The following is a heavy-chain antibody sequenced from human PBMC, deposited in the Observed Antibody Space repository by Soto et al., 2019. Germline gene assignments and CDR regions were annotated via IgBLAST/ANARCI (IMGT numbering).Heavy chain of an antibody. CDR2: IDWADDK. CDR3: PRTHGPSGNYDLDY. J-gene: IGHJ4*02. CDR1: GFSITTRAMC. Sequence: GPTLVNPTQTLTLTCTFSGFSITTRAMCVSWIRQPPGKALEWLALIDWADDKYYSTSLKTRLTISKDTSKNQVVLTMTNVDPVDTATYYCPRTHGPSGNYDLDYWGQGTLITSPQ. V-gene: IGHV2-70*13. D-gene: IGHD5-12*01.